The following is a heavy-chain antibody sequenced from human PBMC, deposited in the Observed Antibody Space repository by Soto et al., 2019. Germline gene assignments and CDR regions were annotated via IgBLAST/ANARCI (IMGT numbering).Heavy chain of an antibody. CDR2: IYYSGST. Sequence: SETLSLTCTVSGGSISSYYWSWIRQPPGKGLEWIGYIYYSGSTNYNPSLKSRATISVDTSKNQFSLKLSSVTAADTAVYYCARQLYYYDSSGYLAPFDYWGQGTLVTVSS. CDR1: GGSISSYY. D-gene: IGHD3-22*01. J-gene: IGHJ4*02. V-gene: IGHV4-59*08. CDR3: ARQLYYYDSSGYLAPFDY.